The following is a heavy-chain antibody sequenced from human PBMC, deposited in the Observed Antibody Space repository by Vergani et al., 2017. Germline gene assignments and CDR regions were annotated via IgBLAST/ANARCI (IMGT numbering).Heavy chain of an antibody. Sequence: QVQLQESGPGLVKPSETLSLTCAVSGYSISSGYYWGWIRQPPGKGLEWIGSIYHSGSTYYNPSLKSRVTISVDTSKNQFSLKLSSVTAADTAVYYCARARVVAATRGGLGYWGQGTLVTVSS. J-gene: IGHJ4*02. D-gene: IGHD2-15*01. V-gene: IGHV4-38-2*01. CDR1: GYSISSGYY. CDR3: ARARVVAATRGGLGY. CDR2: IYHSGST.